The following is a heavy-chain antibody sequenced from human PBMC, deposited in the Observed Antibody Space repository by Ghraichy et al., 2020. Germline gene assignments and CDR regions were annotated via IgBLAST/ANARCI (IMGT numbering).Heavy chain of an antibody. CDR3: ARVSHGRRVVIVYYYYYYMDV. CDR1: GGSFSGYY. V-gene: IGHV4-34*01. CDR2: INHSGST. Sequence: SETLSLTCAVYGGSFSGYYWSWIRQPPGKGLEWIGEINHSGSTNYNPSLKSRVTISVDTSKNQFSLKLSSVTAADTAVYYCARVSHGRRVVIVYYYYYYMDVWGKGTTVTVSS. D-gene: IGHD3-22*01. J-gene: IGHJ6*03.